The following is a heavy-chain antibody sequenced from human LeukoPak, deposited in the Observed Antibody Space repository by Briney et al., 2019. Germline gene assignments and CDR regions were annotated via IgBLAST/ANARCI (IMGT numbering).Heavy chain of an antibody. Sequence: PGGSLRLSCAASGFTFSSYAMSWVRQAPGKGLEWVSAISGSGGSTYYADSVKGRFTISRDNSKNTLYLQMNSLRAEDMALYYCVRGSYYYDSSGYRGGDYWGQGTLVTVSS. CDR2: ISGSGGST. J-gene: IGHJ4*02. V-gene: IGHV3-23*01. CDR3: VRGSYYYDSSGYRGGDY. CDR1: GFTFSSYA. D-gene: IGHD3-22*01.